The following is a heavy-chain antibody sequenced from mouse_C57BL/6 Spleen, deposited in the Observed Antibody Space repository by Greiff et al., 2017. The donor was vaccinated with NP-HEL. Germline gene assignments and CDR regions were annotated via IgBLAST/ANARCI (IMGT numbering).Heavy chain of an antibody. Sequence: VQLQQSGTVLARPGASVKMSCKTSGYTFTSYWMHWVKQRPGQGLEWIGAIYPGNSDTSYNQKFKGKAKLTAVTSASTAYMELSSLTNEDSAVYYCTRAIGDGYYDYAMDYWGQGTSVTVSS. D-gene: IGHD2-3*01. CDR1: GYTFTSYW. V-gene: IGHV1-5*01. J-gene: IGHJ4*01. CDR2: IYPGNSDT. CDR3: TRAIGDGYYDYAMDY.